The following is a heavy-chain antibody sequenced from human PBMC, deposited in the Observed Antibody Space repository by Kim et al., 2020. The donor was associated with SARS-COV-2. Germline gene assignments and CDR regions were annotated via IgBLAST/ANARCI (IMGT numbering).Heavy chain of an antibody. CDR1: GGSISSYY. CDR3: ARHRSSIAAAGTGAFDI. D-gene: IGHD6-13*01. V-gene: IGHV4-59*08. CDR2: IYYSGST. J-gene: IGHJ3*02. Sequence: SETLSLTCTVSGGSISSYYWSWIRQPPWKGLEWIGYIYYSGSTNYNPSLKSRVTISVDTSKNQFSLKLSSVTAADTAVYYCARHRSSIAAAGTGAFDIWGQGTMVTVSS.